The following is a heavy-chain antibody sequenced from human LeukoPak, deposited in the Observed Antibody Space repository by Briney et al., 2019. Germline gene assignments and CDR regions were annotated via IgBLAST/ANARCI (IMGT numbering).Heavy chain of an antibody. CDR2: LYAGGST. CDR3: ARGKDASGNLLDY. D-gene: IGHD3-10*01. V-gene: IGHV3-53*01. J-gene: IGHJ4*02. CDR1: WLNVSSKY. Sequence: GGSLRLSCAASWLNVSSKYMSWVRQAPGKGLEWVAGLYAGGSTYYADSVKGRFTISRDNSKNTLYLQMNSLRADDTAVYYCARGKDASGNLLDYWGQGTLVTVSS.